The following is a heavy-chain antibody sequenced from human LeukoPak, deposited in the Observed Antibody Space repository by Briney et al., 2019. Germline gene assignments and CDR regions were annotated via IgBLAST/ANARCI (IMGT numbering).Heavy chain of an antibody. D-gene: IGHD6-13*01. V-gene: IGHV4-39*07. Sequence: SETLSLTCTVSGGSISSSSYYWGWIRQPPGKGLEWIGSIYYSGSTYYNPSLKSRDTISVDTSKNQFSLKLSSVTAADTAVYYCARVISSSLNWFDPWGQGTLVTVSS. J-gene: IGHJ5*02. CDR3: ARVISSSLNWFDP. CDR2: IYYSGST. CDR1: GGSISSSSYY.